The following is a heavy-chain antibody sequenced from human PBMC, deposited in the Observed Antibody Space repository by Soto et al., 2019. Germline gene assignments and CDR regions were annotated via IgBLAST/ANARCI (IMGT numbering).Heavy chain of an antibody. CDR2: ISGSRGST. CDR1: GFTFSSYA. D-gene: IGHD3-22*01. CDR3: AKGTYYYDGSGLDH. V-gene: IGHV3-23*01. J-gene: IGHJ4*02. Sequence: EVQLLESGGGLVQPGGSLRLSCAASGFTFSSYAMSWVRQAPGKGLNWVSTISGSRGSTYYADSVKGRFTISRDNSNNTLHLEMNSLRAEDTAIYYCAKGTYYYDGSGLDHWGQGTLVTVSS.